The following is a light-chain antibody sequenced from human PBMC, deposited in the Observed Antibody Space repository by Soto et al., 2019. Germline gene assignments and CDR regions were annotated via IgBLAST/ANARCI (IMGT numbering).Light chain of an antibody. J-gene: IGKJ2*01. Sequence: EIVLTQSPGTLSLSPGERVTLSCMASQSVSSSYLAWYQQKPGQAPRLLIYGASSRATGIPDRFSGSGSGTDFTLTISRLEPEDFATYYCQQSYKTPHTFGQGTKLETK. CDR1: QSVSSSY. CDR2: GAS. CDR3: QQSYKTPHT. V-gene: IGKV3-20*01.